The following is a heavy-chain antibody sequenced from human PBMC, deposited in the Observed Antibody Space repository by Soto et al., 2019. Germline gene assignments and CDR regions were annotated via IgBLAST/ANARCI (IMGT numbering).Heavy chain of an antibody. Sequence: GGSLRLSCAASGFTFSSYAMHWVRQAPGKGLEYVSAISSNGGSTYYADSVKGRFTISRDNSKNTLYLQMGSLRAEDMAVYYCARRSGSYGAFDIWGQGTMVTVSS. CDR3: ARRSGSYGAFDI. J-gene: IGHJ3*02. V-gene: IGHV3-64*02. CDR2: ISSNGGST. D-gene: IGHD1-26*01. CDR1: GFTFSSYA.